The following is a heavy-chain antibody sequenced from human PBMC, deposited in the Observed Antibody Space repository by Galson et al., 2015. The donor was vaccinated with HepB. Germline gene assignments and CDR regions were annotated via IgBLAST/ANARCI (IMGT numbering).Heavy chain of an antibody. D-gene: IGHD3-22*01. J-gene: IGHJ6*02. V-gene: IGHV3-21*01. Sequence: SLRLSCAASGFTFSSYSMNWVRQAPGKGLEWVSSISSSSSYIYYADSVKGRFTISRDNAKNSLYLQMNSLRAEDTAVYYCARRYYDSSGYLWSYGMDVWGQGTTVTVSS. CDR2: ISSSSSYI. CDR1: GFTFSSYS. CDR3: ARRYYDSSGYLWSYGMDV.